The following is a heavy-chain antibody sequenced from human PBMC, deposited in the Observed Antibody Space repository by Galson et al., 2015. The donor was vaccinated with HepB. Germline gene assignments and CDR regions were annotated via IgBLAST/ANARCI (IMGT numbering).Heavy chain of an antibody. CDR1: GFTFSDHY. CDR2: SRNKPRGYST. CDR3: ARSEVTTVVTDFDS. V-gene: IGHV3-72*01. Sequence: SLRLSCAVSGFTFSDHYIDWVRPAPGKGLEWVGRSRNKPRGYSTAYAASVKGRFTVSRGDSTNSVFLQMNSLRSEDTAVYYCARSEVTTVVTDFDSWGQGTLVTGSS. J-gene: IGHJ4*02. D-gene: IGHD4-23*01.